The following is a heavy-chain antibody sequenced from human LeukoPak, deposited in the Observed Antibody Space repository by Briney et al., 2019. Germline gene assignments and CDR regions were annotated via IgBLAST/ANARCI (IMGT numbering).Heavy chain of an antibody. D-gene: IGHD2-15*01. Sequence: GGSLRLSCAASGFTFSSYGMHWVRQAPGKGLEWVAVISYDGSNKYYADSVKGRFTISRDNSKNTLYLQMNSLRAEDTAVYYCAKDLLVQYCFDYWGQGTLVTVSS. J-gene: IGHJ4*02. CDR2: ISYDGSNK. V-gene: IGHV3-30*18. CDR1: GFTFSSYG. CDR3: AKDLLVQYCFDY.